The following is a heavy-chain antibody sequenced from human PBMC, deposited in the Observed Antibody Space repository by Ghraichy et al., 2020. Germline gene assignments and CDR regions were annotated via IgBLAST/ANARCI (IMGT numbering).Heavy chain of an antibody. J-gene: IGHJ6*02. Sequence: GESLNISCAASGFTFSSYAMSWVRQAPGKGLEWVSAISGSGGSTYYADSVKGRFTISRDNSKNTLYLQMNSLRAEDTAVYYCANVETYGMDVWGQGTTVTVSS. CDR2: ISGSGGST. CDR1: GFTFSSYA. D-gene: IGHD1-1*01. CDR3: ANVETYGMDV. V-gene: IGHV3-23*01.